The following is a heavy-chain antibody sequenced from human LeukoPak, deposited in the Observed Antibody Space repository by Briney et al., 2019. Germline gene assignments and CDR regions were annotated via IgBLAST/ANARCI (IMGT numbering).Heavy chain of an antibody. D-gene: IGHD3-22*01. J-gene: IGHJ3*02. V-gene: IGHV4-59*08. Sequence: SETLSLTCTVSGGSISSYYWSWIRQPPGKGLEWIGYIYYSGSTNYNPSLKSRVTISVDTSKNQFSLKLSSVTAADTAVYYCARGSYYYDSSGAFDIWGQGTMVTVSS. CDR3: ARGSYYYDSSGAFDI. CDR2: IYYSGST. CDR1: GGSISSYY.